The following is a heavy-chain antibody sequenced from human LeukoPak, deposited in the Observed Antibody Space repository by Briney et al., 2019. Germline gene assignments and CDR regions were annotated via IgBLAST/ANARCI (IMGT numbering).Heavy chain of an antibody. D-gene: IGHD3-3*01. CDR3: ARGTTIFGVVILPLDY. CDR1: GFTFSSYG. CDR2: IWYDGSNK. Sequence: GGSLRLSCAASGFTFSSYGIHWVRQAPGKGLESVAVIWYDGSNKYYADSVKGRFTISRDNSKNTPYLQMNSLRAEDTAVYYCARGTTIFGVVILPLDYWGQGTLVTVSS. V-gene: IGHV3-33*01. J-gene: IGHJ4*02.